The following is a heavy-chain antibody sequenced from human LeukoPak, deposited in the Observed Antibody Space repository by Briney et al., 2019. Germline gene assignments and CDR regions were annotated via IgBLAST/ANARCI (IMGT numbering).Heavy chain of an antibody. Sequence: GGSLRLSCAASGFTFSSYEMNWARQAPGKGLEWVSYISSSGSTIYYADSVKGRFTISRDNAKNSLYLQMNSLRAEDTAVYYCARSPPLELNYYYGMDVWGQGTTVTVSS. CDR2: ISSSGSTI. CDR1: GFTFSSYE. J-gene: IGHJ6*02. CDR3: ARSPPLELNYYYGMDV. V-gene: IGHV3-48*03. D-gene: IGHD1-7*01.